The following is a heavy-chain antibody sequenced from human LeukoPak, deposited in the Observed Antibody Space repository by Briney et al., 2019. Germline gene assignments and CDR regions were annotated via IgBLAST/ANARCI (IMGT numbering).Heavy chain of an antibody. CDR2: IYSGGST. CDR1: GFTVISNY. Sequence: GGSLRLSCAASGFTVISNYMSWVRQAPGKGLEWVSVIYSGGSTYYADSVKGRFTISRGNSKNTLYLQMNSLRAEDTAVYYCASTLYYYDSSGYYPPDYWGQGTLVTVSS. D-gene: IGHD3-22*01. J-gene: IGHJ4*02. CDR3: ASTLYYYDSSGYYPPDY. V-gene: IGHV3-53*01.